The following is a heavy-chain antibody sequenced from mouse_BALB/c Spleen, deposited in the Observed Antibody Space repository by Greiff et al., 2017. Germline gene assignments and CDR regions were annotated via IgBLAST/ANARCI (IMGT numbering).Heavy chain of an antibody. J-gene: IGHJ2*01. CDR3: AREEGLLRTYFDY. D-gene: IGHD1-1*01. CDR1: GFTFSSYA. V-gene: IGHV5-6-5*01. CDR2: ISSGGST. Sequence: EVKLMESGGGLVKPGGSLKLSCAASGFTFSSYAMSWVRQTPEKRLEWVASISSGGSTYYPDSVKGRFTISRDNARNILYLQMSSLRSEDTAMYYCAREEGLLRTYFDYWGQGTTRTVSS.